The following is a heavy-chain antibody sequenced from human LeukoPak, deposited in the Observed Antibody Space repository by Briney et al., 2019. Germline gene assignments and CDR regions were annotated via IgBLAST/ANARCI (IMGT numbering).Heavy chain of an antibody. CDR2: IKQDGSDK. Sequence: PGGSLRLSCAACGFTFTSYWMIWVRQAPGKGLEWVTNIKQDGSDKHYVDSVKGRFTISRDNAKNSLYLQMNSLRAEDTAVYYCAREDWGPDYWGQGTLVTVSS. CDR1: GFTFTSYW. CDR3: AREDWGPDY. V-gene: IGHV3-7*01. J-gene: IGHJ4*02. D-gene: IGHD7-27*01.